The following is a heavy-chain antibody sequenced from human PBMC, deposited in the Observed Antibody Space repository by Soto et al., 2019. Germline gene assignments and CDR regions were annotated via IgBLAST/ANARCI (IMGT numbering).Heavy chain of an antibody. CDR1: GDSMSRHY. CDR2: ISSTGCT. D-gene: IGHD6-19*01. V-gene: IGHV4-59*11. J-gene: IGHJ5*01. Sequence: QVQLQESGPGLVKPSETLSLTCTVSGDSMSRHYWSWLRQPPGKGLEWIGYISSTGCTPYHTSLRSRVTISPDTSKKQFSLNLNSVTAADTAVYYCARNTGWYLHDSWGQGTLVTVSS. CDR3: ARNTGWYLHDS.